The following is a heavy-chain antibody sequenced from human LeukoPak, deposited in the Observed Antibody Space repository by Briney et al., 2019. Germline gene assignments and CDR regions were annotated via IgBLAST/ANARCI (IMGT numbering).Heavy chain of an antibody. CDR1: GFTFSSYA. D-gene: IGHD2-15*01. Sequence: PGGSLRLSCAASGFTFSSYAMHWVRQAPGKGLEWVAVISYDGSNKYYADSVKGRFTISRDNSKNTLYLQMNSLRAEDTAVYYCARDDMVVAASEGPYGMDVWGQGTTVTVSS. J-gene: IGHJ6*02. V-gene: IGHV3-30-3*01. CDR2: ISYDGSNK. CDR3: ARDDMVVAASEGPYGMDV.